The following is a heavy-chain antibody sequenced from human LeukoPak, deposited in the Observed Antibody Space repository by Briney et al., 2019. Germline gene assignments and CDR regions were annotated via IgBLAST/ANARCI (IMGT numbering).Heavy chain of an antibody. Sequence: PGGSLRLSCAASGFTFSSSAMSWVRQAPGKGLEWVSAISNNGGYTYYADSVQGRFTISRDNSKSTLCLQMNSLRAEDTAVYYCAKRLGYCSDGSCYFPYWGRGTLVTVSS. CDR1: GFTFSSSA. D-gene: IGHD2-15*01. CDR3: AKRLGYCSDGSCYFPY. CDR2: ISNNGGYT. V-gene: IGHV3-23*01. J-gene: IGHJ4*02.